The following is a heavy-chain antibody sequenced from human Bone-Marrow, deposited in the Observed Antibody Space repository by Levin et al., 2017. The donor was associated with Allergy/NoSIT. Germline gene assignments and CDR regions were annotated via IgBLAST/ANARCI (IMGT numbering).Heavy chain of an antibody. CDR1: GYTFTNHD. CDR3: ARGRFGCSGGSCRSWFDP. CDR2: VSPKSGNT. J-gene: IGHJ5*02. V-gene: IGHV1-8*01. Sequence: ASVKVSCKASGYTFTNHDINWVRQAPGQGLEWMGWVSPKSGNTDYAYKFQDRVTMTRNTSANTAYMELSSLRFEDTAIYYCARGRFGCSGGSCRSWFDPWGQGTL. D-gene: IGHD2-15*01.